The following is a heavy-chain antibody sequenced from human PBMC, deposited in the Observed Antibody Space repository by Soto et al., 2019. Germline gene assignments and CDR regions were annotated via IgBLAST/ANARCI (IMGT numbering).Heavy chain of an antibody. CDR1: GGTFSSYA. CDR3: ARGDEGYCSGGNCYVAGY. Sequence: QVQLVQSGAEVKKPGSSVKVSCKASGGTFSSYAISWVRQAPGQGLEWMGGIIPIFGTANYAQKFQGRVTITADESTSTAYMEVSSLRSEDTAVYYCARGDEGYCSGGNCYVAGYWGQGTLVTVSS. V-gene: IGHV1-69*01. D-gene: IGHD2-15*01. J-gene: IGHJ4*02. CDR2: IIPIFGTA.